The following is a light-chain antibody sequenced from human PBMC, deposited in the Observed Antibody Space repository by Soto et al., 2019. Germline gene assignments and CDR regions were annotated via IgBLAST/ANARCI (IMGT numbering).Light chain of an antibody. CDR3: SSYTASSTYV. Sequence: QSALTQPASVSGSPGQSITISCTCTSSDVGGYNYVSWYQHHPGKAPKLMIFDVSNRPSGVSNRFSGSTSGNTAALTISGRQAEDEAADYCSSYTASSTYVFGTGTKVTVL. CDR1: SSDVGGYNY. J-gene: IGLJ1*01. V-gene: IGLV2-14*03. CDR2: DVS.